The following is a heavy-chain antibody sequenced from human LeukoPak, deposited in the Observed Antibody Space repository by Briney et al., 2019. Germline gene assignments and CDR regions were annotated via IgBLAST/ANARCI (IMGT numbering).Heavy chain of an antibody. J-gene: IGHJ4*02. CDR2: IWSHGSDK. D-gene: IGHD2-15*01. V-gene: IGHV3-30*02. Sequence: GGSLRLSCAASGFTFSTYGMHWVLQAPGKGLEWVALIWSHGSDKYYVDSVRGRFTISRDNSKNTLYLQMNSLRPEDTAVYYCATDLAFCSGGACAYWGQGTLVTVSS. CDR1: GFTFSTYG. CDR3: ATDLAFCSGGACAY.